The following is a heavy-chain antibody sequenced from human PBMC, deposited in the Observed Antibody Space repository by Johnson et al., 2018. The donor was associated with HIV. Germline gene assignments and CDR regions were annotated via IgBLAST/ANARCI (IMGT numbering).Heavy chain of an antibody. J-gene: IGHJ3*02. Sequence: VQLVESGGGLVQPGGSLRLSCAASGFTVSSNYMSWVRQAPGKGLEWVAVISYDGSNKYYADSVKGRFTISRDNSKNTLYLQMNSLRAEDTAVYYCARGGTESVGYHPAAHFLSAFDIWGQGTMVTVSS. CDR1: GFTVSSNY. D-gene: IGHD1-7*01. CDR2: ISYDGSNK. V-gene: IGHV3-30-3*01. CDR3: ARGGTESVGYHPAAHFLSAFDI.